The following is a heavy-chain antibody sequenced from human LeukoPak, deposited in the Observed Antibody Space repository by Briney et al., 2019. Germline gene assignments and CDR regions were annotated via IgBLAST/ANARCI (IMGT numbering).Heavy chain of an antibody. CDR2: IYTSGST. Sequence: PSETLSLTCTVSGGSISSYYWSWIRQPAGKGLEWIGRIYTSGSTNYNPSLKSRVTMSVDTSKIQFSLKLSSVTAADTAVYYCARDSSSTFRYYYYYMDVWGKGTTVTVSS. J-gene: IGHJ6*03. D-gene: IGHD2-2*01. CDR1: GGSISSYY. CDR3: ARDSSSTFRYYYYYMDV. V-gene: IGHV4-4*07.